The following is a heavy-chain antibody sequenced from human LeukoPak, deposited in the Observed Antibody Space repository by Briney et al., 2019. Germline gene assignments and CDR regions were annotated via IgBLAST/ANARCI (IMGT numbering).Heavy chain of an antibody. Sequence: PSETLSLTCTVSGGSVSSGSYYWSWIRQPPGKGLEWIGYTYYSGSTNYNPSLKSRVTISVDTSKNQFSLKLSSVTAADTAVYYCARFRFGELSAFDYWGQGTLVTVSS. CDR2: TYYSGST. CDR3: ARFRFGELSAFDY. CDR1: GGSVSSGSYY. J-gene: IGHJ4*02. D-gene: IGHD3-10*01. V-gene: IGHV4-61*01.